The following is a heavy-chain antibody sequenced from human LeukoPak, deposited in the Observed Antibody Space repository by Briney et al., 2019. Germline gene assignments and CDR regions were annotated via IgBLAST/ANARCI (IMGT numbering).Heavy chain of an antibody. J-gene: IGHJ4*02. CDR1: GFTFSSYA. Sequence: GGSLRLSCAASGFTFSSYAMSWVRQAPGKGLEWVTFLRYHGIATNYADSVKGRFTVSRDNSQNTVYLEMNSLRAEDTAVYYCAKDASYNSRWHGEIDYWGQGTLVTVSS. CDR2: LRYHGIAT. CDR3: AKDASYNSRWHGEIDY. V-gene: IGHV3-30*02. D-gene: IGHD6-13*01.